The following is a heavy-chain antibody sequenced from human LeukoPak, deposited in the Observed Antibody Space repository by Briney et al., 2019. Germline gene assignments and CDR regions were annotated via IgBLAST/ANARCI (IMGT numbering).Heavy chain of an antibody. CDR3: RRSRRVLCIGAYYSFDY. CDR1: GFTYGVFG. J-gene: IGHJ4*02. D-gene: IGHD2-15*01. Sequence: GGSLTLSCSFSGFTYGVFGMSWFRQAPGRGPEWVGFIRSKVYGRATEYAASVKRRFLISREEPKIIAYLQMNSLATEDIAVYYCRRSRRVLCIGAYYSFDYWGERTLVTVSS. CDR2: IRSKVYGRAT. V-gene: IGHV3-49*03.